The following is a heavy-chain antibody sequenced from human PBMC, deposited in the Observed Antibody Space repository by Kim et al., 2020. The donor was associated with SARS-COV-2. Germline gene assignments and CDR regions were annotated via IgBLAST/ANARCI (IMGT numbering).Heavy chain of an antibody. D-gene: IGHD1-26*01. CDR3: ATELAHLGTWFDP. J-gene: IGHJ5*02. Sequence: YPDSAECRFTHSRDNSKNTLYLQTNSLRAEDTAVYYCATELAHLGTWFDPWGQGTLVTVSS. V-gene: IGHV3-23*01.